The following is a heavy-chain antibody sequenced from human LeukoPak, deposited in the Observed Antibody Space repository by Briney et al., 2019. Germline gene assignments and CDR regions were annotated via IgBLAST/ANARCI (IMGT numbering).Heavy chain of an antibody. Sequence: ASVKVSCKASGGTFSSYAISWVRQAPGQGLEWMGGIIPILGIANYAQKFQGRVTITADKSTSTAYMELSSLRSEDTAVYYCAGAIGLPVSHYWGQGTLVTVSS. D-gene: IGHD3/OR15-3a*01. CDR1: GGTFSSYA. V-gene: IGHV1-69*10. CDR3: AGAIGLPVSHY. CDR2: IIPILGIA. J-gene: IGHJ4*02.